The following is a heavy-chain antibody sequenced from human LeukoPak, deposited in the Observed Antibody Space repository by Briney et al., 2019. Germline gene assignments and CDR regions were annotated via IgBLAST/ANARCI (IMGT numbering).Heavy chain of an antibody. CDR3: ARRPSSRAAIAGSYNWFDP. V-gene: IGHV5-51*01. CDR2: IYPGDSDT. CDR1: GYSFTSYW. J-gene: IGHJ5*02. Sequence: LGESLKISCKGSGYSFTSYWIGWVRQMPGKGLEWMGIIYPGDSDTRYSPSFQGQVTISADKSISTAYLQWSSLKASDTAMYCCARRPSSRAAIAGSYNWFDPWGQGTLVTVSS. D-gene: IGHD2-2*02.